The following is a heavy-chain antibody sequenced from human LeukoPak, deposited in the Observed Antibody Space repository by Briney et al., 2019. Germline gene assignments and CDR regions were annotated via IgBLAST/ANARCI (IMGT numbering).Heavy chain of an antibody. Sequence: SETLSLTCAVYGGSFSGYYWSWLRQPPRKGLEWVGEINHSGSTNYNPSLKSRVTISVDTSKNQFSLKLSSVTAADTAVYYCARGSSWSNADGMDVGGQGTTVTVSS. V-gene: IGHV4-34*01. D-gene: IGHD6-13*01. CDR1: GGSFSGYY. CDR3: ARGSSWSNADGMDV. J-gene: IGHJ6*02. CDR2: INHSGST.